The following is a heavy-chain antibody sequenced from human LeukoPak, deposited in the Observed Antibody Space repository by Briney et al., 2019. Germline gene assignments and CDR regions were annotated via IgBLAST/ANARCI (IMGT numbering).Heavy chain of an antibody. D-gene: IGHD3-3*01. Sequence: GGSVKVSCKASGYTFTSYDINGVRQATGQGLEWMRWMNPNSGNTGYAQKFQGRVTITRNTSISTAYMELSSLRSEDTAVYYCARAPSHYDFWSGYYTAYNWFDPWGQGTLVTVSS. CDR2: MNPNSGNT. J-gene: IGHJ5*02. CDR1: GYTFTSYD. V-gene: IGHV1-8*03. CDR3: ARAPSHYDFWSGYYTAYNWFDP.